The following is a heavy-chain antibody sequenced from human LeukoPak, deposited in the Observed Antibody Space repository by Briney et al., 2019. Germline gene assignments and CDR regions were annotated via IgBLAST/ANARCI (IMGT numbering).Heavy chain of an antibody. Sequence: PSETLSLTCTVSGGSISSGGYYWSWIRQHPGKGLEWIGYIYYSGSTYYNPSLKSRVTISVDTSKNQFSLKLSSVTAADTAVYYCARVQTVELPYFDYWGQGTLVTVSS. CDR1: GGSISSGGYY. J-gene: IGHJ4*02. CDR3: ARVQTVELPYFDY. D-gene: IGHD4-11*01. V-gene: IGHV4-31*03. CDR2: IYYSGST.